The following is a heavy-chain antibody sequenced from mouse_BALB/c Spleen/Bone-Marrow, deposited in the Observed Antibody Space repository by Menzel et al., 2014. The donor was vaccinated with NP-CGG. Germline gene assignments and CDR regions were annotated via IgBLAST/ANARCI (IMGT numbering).Heavy chain of an antibody. CDR3: ARRDDGYVFFDY. V-gene: IGHV1-4*01. Sequence: VQLHPSGAELARPGASVTMSCRASGYTFTTYMIHWVRPRPGQCLDWIGYLNPSSGYPNYNQKFKDKATLTADKSSSTAYMQLSSLTSEDSAVYYCARRDDGYVFFDYWGQGTTLTV. D-gene: IGHD2-3*01. CDR2: LNPSSGYP. CDR1: GYTFTTYM. J-gene: IGHJ2*01.